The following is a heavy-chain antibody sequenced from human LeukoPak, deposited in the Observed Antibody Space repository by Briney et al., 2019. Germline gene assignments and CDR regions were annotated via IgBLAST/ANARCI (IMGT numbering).Heavy chain of an antibody. V-gene: IGHV3-21*01. J-gene: IGHJ4*02. D-gene: IGHD6-19*01. CDR2: ISSSSTYI. CDR1: GFTFSSYN. CDR3: AKGYSTGDVYFHS. Sequence: GGSLRLSCAASGFTFSSYNMNWVRQAPGKGLEWVSSISSSSTYIYYADSVRGRFTISRDNAKNSLYLQMNSLRAEDTAVYYCAKGYSTGDVYFHSWGQGTLVTVSS.